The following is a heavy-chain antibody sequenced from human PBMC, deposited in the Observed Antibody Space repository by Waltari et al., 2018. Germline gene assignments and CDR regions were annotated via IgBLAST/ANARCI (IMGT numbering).Heavy chain of an antibody. CDR2: IDPNSGGT. Sequence: QVQLVQSGAEVKKPGASVKVSCKASGNTLTGYYTHWVRQAPGQGLEWMGRIDPNSGGTDYAQKFQGRVTMTLDTSLSTAYMQLSRLTSDDTALYYCASELGYCISGSCYRFDPWGQGTLVIVSS. J-gene: IGHJ5*02. D-gene: IGHD2-2*01. CDR1: GNTLTGYY. V-gene: IGHV1-2*06. CDR3: ASELGYCISGSCYRFDP.